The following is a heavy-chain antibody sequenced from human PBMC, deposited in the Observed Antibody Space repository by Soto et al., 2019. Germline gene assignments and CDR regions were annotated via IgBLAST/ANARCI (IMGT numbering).Heavy chain of an antibody. CDR3: ARDGSLLQNCSGGSCSRRYYYYYGMDV. J-gene: IGHJ6*02. D-gene: IGHD2-15*01. Sequence: GGSLRLSCAASGFTVSSSQMTWVRQAPGKALEWVSVISGSGGSTYYADSVKGRFTISRDNSKNTLYLQMNSLRAEDTAVYYCARDGSLLQNCSGGSCSRRYYYYYGMDVWGQGTTVTVSS. CDR1: GFTVSSSQ. V-gene: IGHV3-23*01. CDR2: ISGSGGST.